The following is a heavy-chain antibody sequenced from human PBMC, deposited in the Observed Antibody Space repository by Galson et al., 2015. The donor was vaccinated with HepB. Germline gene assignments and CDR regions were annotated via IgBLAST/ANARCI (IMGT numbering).Heavy chain of an antibody. J-gene: IGHJ5*02. V-gene: IGHV3-30*18. CDR1: GFTFSSYG. CDR3: AKERPHYYDSSGSAGFDP. CDR2: ISYDGSNK. Sequence: SLRLSCAASGFTFSSYGMHWVRQAPGKGLEWVAVISYDGSNKYYADSVKGRFTISRDNSKNTLYLQMNSLRAEDTAVYYCAKERPHYYDSSGSAGFDPWGQGTLVTVSS. D-gene: IGHD3-22*01.